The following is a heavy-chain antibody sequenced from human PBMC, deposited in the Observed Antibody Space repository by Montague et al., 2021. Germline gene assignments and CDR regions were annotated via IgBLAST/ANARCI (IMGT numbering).Heavy chain of an antibody. CDR1: GGSLSDYY. V-gene: IGHV4-34*01. J-gene: IGHJ4*01. CDR3: ACDRGPFDY. Sequence: SETLSLTCGVYGGSLSDYYWTWIRQPPGKGLEWIGEVRHIGSTNYNPSLKSRVTMSVDKSKNQISLKLRSVTAADTAVYYCACDRGPFDYWGQGTVVTVSS. CDR2: VRHIGST. D-gene: IGHD3-10*01.